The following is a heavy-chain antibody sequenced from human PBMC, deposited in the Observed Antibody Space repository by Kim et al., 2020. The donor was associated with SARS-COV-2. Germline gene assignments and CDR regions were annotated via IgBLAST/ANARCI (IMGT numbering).Heavy chain of an antibody. CDR3: ARDFSGTHYGMDV. D-gene: IGHD1-1*01. CDR1: GFTVSSNY. J-gene: IGHJ6*02. Sequence: GGSLRLSCAASGFTVSSNYMSWVRQAPGKGLEWVSVIYSGGSTYYADSVKGRFTISRHNSKNTLYLQMNSLGAEDTAVYYCARDFSGTHYGMDVWGQGTTVTVSS. CDR2: IYSGGST. V-gene: IGHV3-53*04.